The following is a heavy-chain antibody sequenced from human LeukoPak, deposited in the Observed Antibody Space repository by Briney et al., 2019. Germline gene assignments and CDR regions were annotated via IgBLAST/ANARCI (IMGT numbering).Heavy chain of an antibody. J-gene: IGHJ5*02. D-gene: IGHD3-10*01. V-gene: IGHV4-30-2*01. CDR1: GGSISSGGYY. CDR2: IYHSGST. CDR3: AGYGSGLHWFDP. Sequence: SETLSLTCTVSGGSISSGGYYWSWIRQPPGKGLEWIGYIYHSGSTYYNPSLKSRVTISVDRSKNQFSLKLSSVTAADTAVYYCAGYGSGLHWFDPWGQGTLVTVSS.